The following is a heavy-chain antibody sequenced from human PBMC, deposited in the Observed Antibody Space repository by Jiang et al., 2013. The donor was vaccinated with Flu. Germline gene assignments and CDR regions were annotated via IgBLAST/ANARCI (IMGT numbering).Heavy chain of an antibody. CDR2: ISSSGSTI. J-gene: IGHJ6*02. D-gene: IGHD4-11*01. CDR3: ARFTVTTYHYYYGMDV. CDR1: GFTFSSYE. Sequence: LLEVWGRLGTASEGSLRLSCAASGFTFSSYEMNWVRQAPGKGLEWVSYISSSGSTIYYADSVKGRFTISRDNAKNSLYLQMNSLRAEDTAVYYCARFTVTTYHYYYGMDVWGQGTTVTVSS. V-gene: IGHV3-48*03.